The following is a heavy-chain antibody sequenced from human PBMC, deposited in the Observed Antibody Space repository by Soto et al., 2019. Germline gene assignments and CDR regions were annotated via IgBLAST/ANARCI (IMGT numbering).Heavy chain of an antibody. CDR1: GFTFSNAW. V-gene: IGHV3-15*01. J-gene: IGHJ4*02. CDR2: NKSKVASATT. CDR3: TTDHPKNSN. D-gene: IGHD6-13*01. Sequence: KAGGSLRLSCAASGFTFSNAWMSWVRQVPGKGLEWVGRNKSKVASATTNYGAPVKGRFSISRDNSRNTVYQQMNSLKIQDTAVYYCTTDHPKNSNWGQGTQVTVSS.